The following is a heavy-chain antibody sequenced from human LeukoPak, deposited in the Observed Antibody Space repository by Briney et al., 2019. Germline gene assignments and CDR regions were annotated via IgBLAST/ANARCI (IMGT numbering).Heavy chain of an antibody. D-gene: IGHD4-23*01. CDR1: GYSFTSHW. Sequence: GESLKISCKGSGYSFTSHWIGWVRQMPGKCLEWMGIIYPGDSNTRYSPSFQGQVTISADKSINTAYLQWSSLKASDTAMYYCAKERWGSVDSWGQGTLVTVSS. V-gene: IGHV5-51*01. J-gene: IGHJ4*02. CDR2: IYPGDSNT. CDR3: AKERWGSVDS.